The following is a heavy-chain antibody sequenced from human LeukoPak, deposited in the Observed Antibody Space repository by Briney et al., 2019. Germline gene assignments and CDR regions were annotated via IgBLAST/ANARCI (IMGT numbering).Heavy chain of an antibody. CDR2: IYNSGTT. D-gene: IGHD3-10*01. CDR3: ARVWAGRGRAQNWFDP. J-gene: IGHJ5*02. V-gene: IGHV4-30-4*07. CDR1: GGSISSGGYS. Sequence: SETLSLTCAVSGGSISSGGYSWSWIRQPPGKGLEWIGYIYNSGTTYYNPSLKSRVTISVDTSKKQFSLKLSSVTAADTAVYYCARVWAGRGRAQNWFDPWGQGTLVTVSS.